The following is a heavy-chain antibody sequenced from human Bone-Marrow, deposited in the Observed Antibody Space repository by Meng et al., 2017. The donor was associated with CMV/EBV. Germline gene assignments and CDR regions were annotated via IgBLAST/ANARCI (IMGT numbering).Heavy chain of an antibody. CDR3: ARERFLEWLSIIDY. Sequence: TLSLTCTVSGGSISSGDYYWSWIRQPPGKGLEWIGYIYYSGSTYYNPSLKSRVTISVDTSKNQFSLKLSSVTAADTAVYYCARERFLEWLSIIDYWGQGTRVTVSP. D-gene: IGHD3-3*01. CDR1: GGSISSGDYY. V-gene: IGHV4-30-4*08. J-gene: IGHJ4*02. CDR2: IYYSGST.